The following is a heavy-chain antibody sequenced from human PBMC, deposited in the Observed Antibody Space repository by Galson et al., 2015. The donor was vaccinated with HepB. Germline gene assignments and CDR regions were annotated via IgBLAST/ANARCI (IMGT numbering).Heavy chain of an antibody. CDR2: ISGSGDST. J-gene: IGHJ3*02. D-gene: IGHD3-16*01. V-gene: IGHV3-23*01. CDR1: GFTFSSYV. CDR3: AKECRGWGLLKSDASDI. Sequence: SLRLSCAASGFTFSSYVLNWVRQAPGKGLEWVLDISGSGDSTHYADSVKGRFTISRDNSKDTLYLQMNSLRAEDTAVYFCAKECRGWGLLKSDASDIWGQGAMVTVSS.